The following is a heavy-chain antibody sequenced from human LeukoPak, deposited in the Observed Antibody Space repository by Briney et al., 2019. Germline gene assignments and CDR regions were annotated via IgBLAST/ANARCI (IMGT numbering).Heavy chain of an antibody. CDR2: ISGSGGST. V-gene: IGHV3-23*01. CDR1: GFTFSSYA. CDR3: AKRGGSYYYFDY. D-gene: IGHD1-26*01. J-gene: IGHJ4*02. Sequence: GGSLRLSCAASGFTFSSYAMSWVRQAPGKGLEWVSAISGSGGSTYYADSVKGRVTISRDNSKNKLYLQMNSLRAAATAVYSCAKRGGSYYYFDYWGQGPLVTVSS.